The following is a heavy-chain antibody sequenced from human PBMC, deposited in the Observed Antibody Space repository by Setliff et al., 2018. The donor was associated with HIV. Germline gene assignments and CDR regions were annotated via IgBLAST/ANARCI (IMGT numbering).Heavy chain of an antibody. D-gene: IGHD2-2*03. Sequence: GGSLRLSCVASGFTFSTYWMSWVRQAPGKGLEFVANINQDGSVTNYVDSVKGRFTISRDNARNLVYLQMSSLRAEDTAAYYCAHRTLDKGDYFDYWGQGTLVTVSS. V-gene: IGHV3-7*03. CDR2: INQDGSVT. CDR1: GFTFSTYW. J-gene: IGHJ4*02. CDR3: AHRTLDKGDYFDY.